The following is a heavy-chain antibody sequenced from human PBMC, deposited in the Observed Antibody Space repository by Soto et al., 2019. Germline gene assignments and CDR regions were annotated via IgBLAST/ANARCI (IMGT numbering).Heavy chain of an antibody. V-gene: IGHV4-59*01. CDR2: VYYTGST. CDR1: GDSISTFY. J-gene: IGHJ4*02. Sequence: LSLTCSVSGDSISTFYWGWMRQSPGKELEWIGYVYYTGSTNYNPSLKSRVTISVDRSKNQFSLKLTSANAADTAVYYCARGRTVRNYADDSSDYFYFFDYWGQGTQVTVS. D-gene: IGHD3-22*01. CDR3: ARGRTVRNYADDSSDYFYFFDY.